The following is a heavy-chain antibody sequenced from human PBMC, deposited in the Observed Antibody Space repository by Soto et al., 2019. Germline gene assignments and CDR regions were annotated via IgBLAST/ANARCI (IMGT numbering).Heavy chain of an antibody. Sequence: SETLSLTCAVYGGSFSGYYWSWIRPPPGKGLEWIGEINHSGSTNYSPSLKRRVTISVATSKNPFSLKLSSVPAADTAVYYCARGRRGSSWRWFDPWGQGTLVTVS. CDR3: ARGRRGSSWRWFDP. J-gene: IGHJ5*02. D-gene: IGHD6-13*01. CDR1: GGSFSGYY. V-gene: IGHV4-34*01. CDR2: INHSGST.